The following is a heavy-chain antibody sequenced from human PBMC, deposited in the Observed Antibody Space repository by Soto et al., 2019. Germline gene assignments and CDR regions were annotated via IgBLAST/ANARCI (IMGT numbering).Heavy chain of an antibody. V-gene: IGHV4-59*08. CDR2: IYYSGST. CDR3: ARLARYCSGGSCYRTTDAFDI. Sequence: QVQLQESGPGLVKPSETLSLTCTVSGGSISSYYWSWIRQPPGKGLEWIGYIYYSGSTNYNPSLKSTVTISVDTSKNQFSLKLSSVTAADTAVYYCARLARYCSGGSCYRTTDAFDIWGQGTMVTVSS. CDR1: GGSISSYY. D-gene: IGHD2-15*01. J-gene: IGHJ3*02.